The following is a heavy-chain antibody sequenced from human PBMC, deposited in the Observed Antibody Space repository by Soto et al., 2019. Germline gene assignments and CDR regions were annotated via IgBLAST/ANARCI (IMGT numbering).Heavy chain of an antibody. CDR2: ISYDGTNI. CDR3: AKDLWSRSGPFDY. D-gene: IGHD6-25*01. V-gene: IGHV3-30*18. J-gene: IGHJ4*02. CDR1: GFTFSRYG. Sequence: QVQLVESGGGVVQPGRSLRLSCAASGFTFSRYGMHWVRQAPGKGLAWVAVISYDGTNIYYVDSVKGRFTISRDNSKNTLYLQMNSLRAEDTAVYYCAKDLWSRSGPFDYWGQGTLVTVSS.